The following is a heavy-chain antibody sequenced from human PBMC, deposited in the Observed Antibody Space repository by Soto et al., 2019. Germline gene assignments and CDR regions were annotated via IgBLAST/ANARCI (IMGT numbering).Heavy chain of an antibody. J-gene: IGHJ4*02. D-gene: IGHD4-17*01. CDR3: ARTPGDSIPYYLDY. CDR2: IIPIFDTT. Sequence: QVQLVQSGAEVKKPGSSVKVSCKASGGTFSSYPISWVRQAPGQGLEWMGGIIPIFDTTIYAQKFQGRVTITADESTSTAYMELMSLRSEDTAVYYCARTPGDSIPYYLDYWGQGTLVTVPS. CDR1: GGTFSSYP. V-gene: IGHV1-69*12.